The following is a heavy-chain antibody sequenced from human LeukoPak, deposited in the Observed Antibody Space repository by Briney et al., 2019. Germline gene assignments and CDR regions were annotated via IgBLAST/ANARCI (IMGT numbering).Heavy chain of an antibody. V-gene: IGHV1-46*01. D-gene: IGHD5-18*01. Sequence: ASVKVSCKASGYTFTSYYMHWVRQAPGQGLEWMGIINPSGGSTGYAQKFQGRVTMTRDMSTSTVYMELSSLRSEDTAVYYCARDGSYGYQPGGYFDYWGQGTLVTVSS. CDR1: GYTFTSYY. CDR3: ARDGSYGYQPGGYFDY. CDR2: INPSGGST. J-gene: IGHJ4*02.